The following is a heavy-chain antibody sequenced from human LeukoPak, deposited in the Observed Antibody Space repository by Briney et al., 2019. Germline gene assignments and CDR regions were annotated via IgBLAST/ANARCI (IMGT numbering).Heavy chain of an antibody. CDR2: INHSGST. CDR1: GGSFNGYY. CDR3: AARRRWLFEGPKLDY. Sequence: PSETLSLTCAVYGGSFNGYYWSWIRQPPGKGLEWIGEINHSGSTNYNPSLKSRVTISVDTSKNQFSLKLSSVTAADTAVYYCAARRRWLFEGPKLDYWGQGTLVTVSS. V-gene: IGHV4-34*01. D-gene: IGHD5-24*01. J-gene: IGHJ4*02.